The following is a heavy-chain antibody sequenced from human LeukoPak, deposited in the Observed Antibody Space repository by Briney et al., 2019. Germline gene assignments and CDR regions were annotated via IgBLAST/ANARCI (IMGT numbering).Heavy chain of an antibody. J-gene: IGHJ4*02. D-gene: IGHD3-10*01. CDR3: AKDNAYYYADY. Sequence: PGGSLRLSCAASGFTFSSYGIHWVRQAPGKGLEWVTFIGYDGRNKYYADSVKDRFTISRDNSKNTLYLQMNSLRAEDTAVYYCAKDNAYYYADYWGQGTLVTVSS. V-gene: IGHV3-30*02. CDR2: IGYDGRNK. CDR1: GFTFSSYG.